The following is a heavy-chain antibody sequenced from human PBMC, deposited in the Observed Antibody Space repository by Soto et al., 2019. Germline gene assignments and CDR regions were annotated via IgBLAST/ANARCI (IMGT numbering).Heavy chain of an antibody. CDR3: ARDPAYYYDSSGYEDAFDI. V-gene: IGHV1-18*01. J-gene: IGHJ3*02. D-gene: IGHD3-22*01. Sequence: ASVKVSCKASGYTFTSYGISWVRQAPGQRLEWMGWISAYNGNTNYAQKLQGRVTMTTDTSTSTAYMELRSLRSDDTAVYYCARDPAYYYDSSGYEDAFDIWGQGTMVTVSS. CDR2: ISAYNGNT. CDR1: GYTFTSYG.